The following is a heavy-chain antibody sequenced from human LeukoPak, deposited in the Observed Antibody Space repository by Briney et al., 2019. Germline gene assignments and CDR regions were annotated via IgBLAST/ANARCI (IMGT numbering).Heavy chain of an antibody. J-gene: IGHJ6*03. V-gene: IGHV3-23*01. CDR1: GFTFSSYA. CDR3: AKSPAAIPYYYYYYMGV. D-gene: IGHD2-2*01. Sequence: GGSLRLSCAASGFTFSSYAMSWVRQAPGKGLEWVSAISGSGGSTYYADSVKGRFTISRDNSKNTLYLQMNSLRAEDTAVYYCAKSPAAIPYYYYYYMGVWGKGTTVTVSS. CDR2: ISGSGGST.